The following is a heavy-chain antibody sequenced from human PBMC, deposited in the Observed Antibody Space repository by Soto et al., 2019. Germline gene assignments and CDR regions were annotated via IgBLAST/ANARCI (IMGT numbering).Heavy chain of an antibody. D-gene: IGHD3-3*02. J-gene: IGHJ6*02. CDR1: GGSITRSEFY. CDR2: LHFGGNT. Sequence: PSETLSLTCSVSGGSITRSEFYWAWIRQPPGKVLEWIVSLHFGGNTKYNPSLKGRLSVSLDTANSGISRNRASVTSSDTAVYYCLRSRLAGGVFYFGMDVWGQGNMVTVSS. V-gene: IGHV4-39*01. CDR3: LRSRLAGGVFYFGMDV.